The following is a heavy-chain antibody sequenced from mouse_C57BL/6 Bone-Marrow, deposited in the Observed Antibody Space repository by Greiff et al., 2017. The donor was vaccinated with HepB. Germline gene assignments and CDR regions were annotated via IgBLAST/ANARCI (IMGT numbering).Heavy chain of an antibody. V-gene: IGHV1-82*01. CDR1: GYAFSSSW. CDR2: IYPGDGDT. CDR3: AREPYYGSSYNAMDY. Sequence: QVQLKQSGPELVKPGASVKISCKASGYAFSSSWMNWVKQRPGKGLEWIGRIYPGDGDTNYNGKFKGKATLTADKSSSTAYMQLSSLTSEDSAVYFCAREPYYGSSYNAMDYWGQGTSVTVSS. D-gene: IGHD1-1*01. J-gene: IGHJ4*01.